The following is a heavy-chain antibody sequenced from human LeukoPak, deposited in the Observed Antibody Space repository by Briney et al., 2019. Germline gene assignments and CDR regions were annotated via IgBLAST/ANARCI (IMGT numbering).Heavy chain of an antibody. V-gene: IGHV3-21*01. CDR3: ASVPYDFYNPTDY. D-gene: IGHD3-3*01. Sequence: GGSLRLSCAASGFTFSSYSMNWVRQAPGKGLEWVSSISSSSDYIYYADSVKGRFTISRDNAKNTLYLQMNGLKAEDTAVYYCASVPYDFYNPTDYWGQGTLVTVSS. CDR2: ISSSSDYI. CDR1: GFTFSSYS. J-gene: IGHJ4*02.